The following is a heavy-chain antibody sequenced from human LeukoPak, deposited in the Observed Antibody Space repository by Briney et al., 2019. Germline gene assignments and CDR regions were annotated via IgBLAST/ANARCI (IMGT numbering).Heavy chain of an antibody. Sequence: SVKVSCKASGGTFSSYAISWVRQAPGQGLEWMGRIIPIFGIANYAQKFQGRVTITADKSTSTSYMELSSLRSEDTAVYYCASGIAVAGRSGVDWFDPWGREPWSPSPQ. V-gene: IGHV1-69*04. J-gene: IGHJ5*02. D-gene: IGHD6-19*01. CDR2: IIPIFGIA. CDR1: GGTFSSYA. CDR3: ASGIAVAGRSGVDWFDP.